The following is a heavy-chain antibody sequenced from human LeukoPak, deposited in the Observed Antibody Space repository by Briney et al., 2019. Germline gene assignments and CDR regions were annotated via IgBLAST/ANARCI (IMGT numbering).Heavy chain of an antibody. CDR3: ARDGGRNGSGSYYWHQYYYYYMDV. CDR2: INPNSGGT. V-gene: IGHV1-2*02. CDR1: GGTFSSYA. J-gene: IGHJ6*03. D-gene: IGHD3-10*01. Sequence: GASVKVSCKASGGTFSSYAISWVRQAPGQGLEWMGWINPNSGGTNYAQKFQGRVTMTRDTSISTAYMELSRLRSDDTAVYYCARDGGRNGSGSYYWHQYYYYYMDVWGKGTTVTVSS.